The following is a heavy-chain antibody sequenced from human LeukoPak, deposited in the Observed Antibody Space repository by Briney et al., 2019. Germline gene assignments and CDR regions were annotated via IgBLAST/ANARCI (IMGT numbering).Heavy chain of an antibody. J-gene: IGHJ4*02. CDR1: GFTFSSHE. D-gene: IGHD4-17*01. V-gene: IGHV3-48*03. CDR3: ARTLTTTYS. Sequence: SGGSLRLSCAASGFTFSSHEMNWVRQAPGKGLEWLSYISNSGGDINYADSVKGRFTISRDNAKNSLYLQMNSLRAEDTAVYYCARTLTTTYSWGQGTLVTVSS. CDR2: ISNSGGDI.